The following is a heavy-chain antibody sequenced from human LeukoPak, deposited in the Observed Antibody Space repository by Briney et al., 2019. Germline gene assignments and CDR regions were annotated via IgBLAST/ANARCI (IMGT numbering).Heavy chain of an antibody. CDR3: TTFEY. CDR2: TKSKADGATT. J-gene: IGHJ4*02. CDR1: GFTFSNAW. V-gene: IGHV3-15*01. Sequence: GGSLRLSCAASGFTFSNAWMSWVRQAPGKGLEWVGRTKSKADGATTDYAAPVKGRFTISTDDSQNTLYLQMNSLKTEDTAVYYCTTFEYWGQGTLVTVSS.